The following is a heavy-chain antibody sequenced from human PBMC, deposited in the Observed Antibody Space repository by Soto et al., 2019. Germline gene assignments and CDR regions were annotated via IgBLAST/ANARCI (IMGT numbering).Heavy chain of an antibody. Sequence: GGSLRLSCAASGFTFSDYHMSWVRQAPGKGLEWVSYIGSSSANYADSVKGRFTISRDNAKSSLYLQMNSLRPEDTALYYCARGPCRTTSCRTTYSGMDVWGQGTTVTVSS. CDR2: IGSSSA. CDR3: ARGPCRTTSCRTTYSGMDV. J-gene: IGHJ6*02. CDR1: GFTFSDYH. D-gene: IGHD2-2*01. V-gene: IGHV3-11*06.